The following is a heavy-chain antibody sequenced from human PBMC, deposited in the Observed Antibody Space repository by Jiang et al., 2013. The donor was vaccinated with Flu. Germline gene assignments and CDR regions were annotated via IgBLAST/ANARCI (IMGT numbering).Heavy chain of an antibody. D-gene: IGHD2-15*01. CDR3: ARGFCSGLSCYFDY. CDR2: MYTSGRT. CDR1: GDSISSTSYY. Sequence: GLVKPSQTLSLTCTVSGDSISSTSYYWSWIRQPAGKGLEWIGRMYTSGRTDFNPSLRNRVDMSVDLSKNQISVTLTSATAADTAVYYCARGFCSGLSCYFDYWGQGTLVTVSS. V-gene: IGHV4-61*02. J-gene: IGHJ4*02.